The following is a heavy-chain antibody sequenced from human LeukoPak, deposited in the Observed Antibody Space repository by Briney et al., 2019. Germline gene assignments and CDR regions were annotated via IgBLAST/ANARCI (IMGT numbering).Heavy chain of an antibody. CDR3: AKVGPSLVRGLIRGGARYYYNYMDV. CDR2: ISGRGGSI. D-gene: IGHD3-10*01. CDR1: GFTFSSYA. Sequence: PGGSLRLSCAASGFTFSSYAMSWVRQAPGKGLEWVSAISGRGGSIYYADSVKGRFTISRDNSKITLYLQMNSLRAEDTAVYYCAKVGPSLVRGLIRGGARYYYNYMDVWGKGTTVTISS. J-gene: IGHJ6*03. V-gene: IGHV3-23*01.